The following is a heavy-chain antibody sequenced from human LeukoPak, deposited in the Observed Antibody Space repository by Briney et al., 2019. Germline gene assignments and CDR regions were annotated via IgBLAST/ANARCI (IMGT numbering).Heavy chain of an antibody. V-gene: IGHV4-39*01. Sequence: SETLSLTCTVSGGSISSYYWGWIRQPPGKGLEWIGTIYYSGSTYYNASLRSRVTISVDTSRNQFSLQLSYVTAADPALYYCARLPPYCTGGTCYRSYFDYWGQGTLVTVSS. CDR2: IYYSGST. CDR3: ARLPPYCTGGTCYRSYFDY. CDR1: GGSISSYY. J-gene: IGHJ4*02. D-gene: IGHD2-15*01.